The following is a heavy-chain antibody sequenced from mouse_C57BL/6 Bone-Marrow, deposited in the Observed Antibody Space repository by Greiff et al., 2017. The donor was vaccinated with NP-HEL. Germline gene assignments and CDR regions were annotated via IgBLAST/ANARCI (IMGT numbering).Heavy chain of an antibody. V-gene: IGHV1-22*01. D-gene: IGHD1-2*01. CDR3: ASDGRGFAY. CDR1: GYTFTDYN. Sequence: DVKLQESGPELVKPGASVKMSCKASGYTFTDYNMHWVKQSHGKSLEWIGYINPNNGGTSYNQKFKGKATLTVNKSSSTAYMELRSLTSEDSAVYYCASDGRGFAYWGQGTLVTVSA. CDR2: INPNNGGT. J-gene: IGHJ3*01.